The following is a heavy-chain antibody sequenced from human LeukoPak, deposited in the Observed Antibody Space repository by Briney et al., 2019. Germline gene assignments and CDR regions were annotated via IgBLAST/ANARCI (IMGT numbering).Heavy chain of an antibody. D-gene: IGHD1-1*01. J-gene: IGHJ1*01. CDR1: GYTFTSYG. V-gene: IGHV1-69*13. Sequence: ASVKVSCKASGYTFTSYGITWVRQAPGQGLEWVGGIIPIFDTTKYAQKFQGRVIITADESTTTAYMELSSLRSEDTAVYYCARASTSTLVTTYFQHWGQGTLVTVSS. CDR2: IIPIFDTT. CDR3: ARASTSTLVTTYFQH.